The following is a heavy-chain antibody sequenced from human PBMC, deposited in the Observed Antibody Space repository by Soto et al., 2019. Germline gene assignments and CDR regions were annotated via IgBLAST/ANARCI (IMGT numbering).Heavy chain of an antibody. CDR2: ISYDGSNK. J-gene: IGHJ6*02. V-gene: IGHV3-30*18. CDR3: AKTQRSRAERSWFDMGYYYDMDV. D-gene: IGHD6-13*01. Sequence: QVQLVESGGGVVQPGRSLRLSCAASGFTFSSYGMHWVRQAPGKGLEWVAVISYDGSNKYYADSVKGRFTISRDNSKNTLYLQMNSLRAEDTAVYYCAKTQRSRAERSWFDMGYYYDMDVWGQGTTVTVSS. CDR1: GFTFSSYG.